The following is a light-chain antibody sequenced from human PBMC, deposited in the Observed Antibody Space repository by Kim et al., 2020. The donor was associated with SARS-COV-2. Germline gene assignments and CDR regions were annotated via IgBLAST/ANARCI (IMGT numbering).Light chain of an antibody. V-gene: IGLV1-40*01. CDR1: SSHYGAGYD. CDR3: QSYDSSLSGYV. CDR2: GNS. Sequence: QRVTIACTGSSSHYGAGYDVHWYQQLPGTAPKLLIYGNSNRPSGVPDRFSGSKSGTSASLAITGLQAEDEADYYCQSYDSSLSGYVFGTGTKVTVL. J-gene: IGLJ1*01.